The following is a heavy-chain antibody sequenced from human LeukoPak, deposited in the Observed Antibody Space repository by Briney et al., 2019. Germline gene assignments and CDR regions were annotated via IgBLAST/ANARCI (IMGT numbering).Heavy chain of an antibody. CDR3: ARSTGIAVAGALGY. CDR1: GFTFSSYA. V-gene: IGHV3-30*04. CDR2: ISYDGSNK. J-gene: IGHJ4*02. D-gene: IGHD6-19*01. Sequence: GTSPRLSCAASGFTFSSYAMHWVRQAPGKGLEWVAVISYDGSNKYYADSVKGRFTISRDNSKNTLYLQMNSLRAEDTAVYYCARSTGIAVAGALGYWGQGTLVTVSS.